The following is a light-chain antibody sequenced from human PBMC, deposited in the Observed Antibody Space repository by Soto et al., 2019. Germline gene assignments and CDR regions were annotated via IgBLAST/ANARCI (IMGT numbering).Light chain of an antibody. V-gene: IGKV4-1*01. CDR2: WAS. Sequence: DIVMTQSPDSLAVSLGERATINCKSSQTVLSSSNNKNYLAWYQQKPGQPPKLLIYWASTRESGVPDRFSDSGSGTDFTLTISSLQAEDVAVYYCQQYYTVPFSFGPGTRVDIK. CDR3: QQYYTVPFS. J-gene: IGKJ3*01. CDR1: QTVLSSSNNKNY.